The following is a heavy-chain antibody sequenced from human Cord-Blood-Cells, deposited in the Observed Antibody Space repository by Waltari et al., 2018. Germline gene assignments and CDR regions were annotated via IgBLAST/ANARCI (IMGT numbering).Heavy chain of an antibody. CDR2: INHSGST. V-gene: IGHV4-34*01. CDR3: ARGRYSRPNAFDI. Sequence: QVQLQQWGAGLLKPSETLSLTCAVYGGSFSGYYWSWIRQPPGKGLEWIGEINHSGSTNYNPSLKSRVTISVDTSKNQFSLKLSSVTAADTAVYYWARGRYSRPNAFDIWGQGTMVTVAS. CDR1: GGSFSGYY. D-gene: IGHD6-13*01. J-gene: IGHJ3*02.